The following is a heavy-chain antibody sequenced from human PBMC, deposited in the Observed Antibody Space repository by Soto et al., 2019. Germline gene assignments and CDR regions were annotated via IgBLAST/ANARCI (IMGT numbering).Heavy chain of an antibody. V-gene: IGHV3-21*04. J-gene: IGHJ3*02. CDR1: GFTFSSYS. CDR2: ISSSSSYI. CDR3: AKDLYSSGWYRAFDI. D-gene: IGHD6-19*01. Sequence: GGSLRLSCAASGFTFSSYSMNWVRQAPGKGLEWVSSISSSSSYIYYADSVKGRFTISRDNSKNSLYLQMNSLRTEDTALYYCAKDLYSSGWYRAFDIWGQGTMVTVSS.